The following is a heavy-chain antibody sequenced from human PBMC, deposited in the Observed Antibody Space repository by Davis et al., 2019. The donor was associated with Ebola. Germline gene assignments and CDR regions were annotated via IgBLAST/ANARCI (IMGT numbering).Heavy chain of an antibody. V-gene: IGHV4-39*01. J-gene: IGHJ4*01. D-gene: IGHD6-19*01. CDR1: GVSIRGSLDY. CDR3: TTPAPGRTYTSGWYFTN. Sequence: PGGSLRLSCSVPGVSIRGSLDYWGWIRQSPGKGLEWIGSVYHSGTTYYNPSLNSRVTLSVDTSKNQFSLRLTSLTAADTAIYDCTTPAPGRTYTSGWYFTNWGHGMLVTVSS. CDR2: VYHSGTT.